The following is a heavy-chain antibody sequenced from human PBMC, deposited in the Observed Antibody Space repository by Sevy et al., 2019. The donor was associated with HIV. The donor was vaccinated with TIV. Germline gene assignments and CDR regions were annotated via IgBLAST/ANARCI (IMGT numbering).Heavy chain of an antibody. D-gene: IGHD2-15*01. V-gene: IGHV3-30-3*01. CDR1: GFTFSNSA. Sequence: GGSVRLSCAVSGFTFSNSAMHWVRQAPVKGLEWVTLISYDGSNKFYADSVKGRFTISRDNSKNTLYLQMNSLRAEDTAIYYCARDRAYCSGGGCFSDDYSYYYGMDVWGQGTTVTVSS. J-gene: IGHJ6*02. CDR3: ARDRAYCSGGGCFSDDYSYYYGMDV. CDR2: ISYDGSNK.